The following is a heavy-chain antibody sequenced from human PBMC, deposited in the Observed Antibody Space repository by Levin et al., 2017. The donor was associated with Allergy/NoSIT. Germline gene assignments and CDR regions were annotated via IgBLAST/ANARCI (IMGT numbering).Heavy chain of an antibody. D-gene: IGHD1-26*01. V-gene: IGHV3-9*01. CDR2: ISWNSGSI. CDR1: GFTFDDYA. Sequence: GGSLRLSCAASGFTFDDYAMHWVRQAPGKGLEWVSGISWNSGSIGYADSVKGRFTISRDNAKNSLYLQMNSLRAEDTALYYCAKDIHTRELNSCFDYWGQGTLVTVSS. J-gene: IGHJ4*02. CDR3: AKDIHTRELNSCFDY.